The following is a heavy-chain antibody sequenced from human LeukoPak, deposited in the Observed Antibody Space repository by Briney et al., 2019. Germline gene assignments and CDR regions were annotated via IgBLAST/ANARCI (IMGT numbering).Heavy chain of an antibody. Sequence: SETLSLTCAVYGGSFSGYYWSWIRQPPGKGLEWIGEINHSGSTNYNPSLKSRVTISVDTSKNQFSLKLSSVTAADAAVYYCARAMIVKTFDYWGQGTLVTVSS. CDR1: GGSFSGYY. D-gene: IGHD3-22*01. J-gene: IGHJ4*02. V-gene: IGHV4-34*01. CDR3: ARAMIVKTFDY. CDR2: INHSGST.